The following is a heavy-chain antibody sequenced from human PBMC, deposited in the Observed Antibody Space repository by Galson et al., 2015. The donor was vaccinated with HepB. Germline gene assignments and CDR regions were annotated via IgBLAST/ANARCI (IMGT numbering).Heavy chain of an antibody. D-gene: IGHD6-13*01. CDR2: ISGSGGST. Sequence: SLRLSCAASGFTFNSYAMSWVRQAPGKGLEWVSAISGSGGSTYYADSVKGRFTISRDNSKNTLYLQMNSLRAEDTAVYYCAKITRGGSSRGPLDYWGQGTLVTVSS. CDR3: AKITRGGSSRGPLDY. V-gene: IGHV3-23*01. J-gene: IGHJ4*02. CDR1: GFTFNSYA.